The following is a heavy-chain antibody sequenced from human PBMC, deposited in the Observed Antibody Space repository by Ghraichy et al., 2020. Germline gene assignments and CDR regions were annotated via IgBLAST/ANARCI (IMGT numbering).Heavy chain of an antibody. CDR1: GFTFSSYW. Sequence: GGSLRLSCAASGFTFSSYWMSWVRQAPGKGLEWVANIKQDGSEKYYVDSVKGRFTISRDNAKNSLYLQMNSLRAEDTAVYYCARVQVSYSNSWFDPWGQGTLVTVSS. CDR3: ARVQVSYSNSWFDP. D-gene: IGHD4-11*01. CDR2: IKQDGSEK. J-gene: IGHJ5*02. V-gene: IGHV3-7*04.